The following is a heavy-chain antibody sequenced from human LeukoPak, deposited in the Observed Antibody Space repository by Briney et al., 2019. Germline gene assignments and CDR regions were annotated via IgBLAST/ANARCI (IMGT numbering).Heavy chain of an antibody. CDR1: GFTFSSYA. CDR2: ISGSGGST. Sequence: GGSLRLSCAASGFTFSSYAMSWVRQAPGKGLEWVSAISGSGGSTYYADSVKGRFTFSRDNSKNTLYLQMNSLRAEDTAIYYCAKHSGSNHFDYWGQGTLVTVSS. D-gene: IGHD6-6*01. CDR3: AKHSGSNHFDY. V-gene: IGHV3-23*01. J-gene: IGHJ4*02.